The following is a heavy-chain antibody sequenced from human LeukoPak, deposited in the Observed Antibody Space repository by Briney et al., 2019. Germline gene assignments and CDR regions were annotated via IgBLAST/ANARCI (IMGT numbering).Heavy chain of an antibody. Sequence: SETLSLTCTVSGYSISSGYYWGWIRQPPGEGLEWIGSIYHSGSTYYNPSLKSRVTISVDTSKNQFSLKVSSVTAADTAVYYCARVADSSGYDYYYYSMDVWGKGTTVIVSS. D-gene: IGHD3-22*01. CDR1: GYSISSGYY. CDR2: IYHSGST. CDR3: ARVADSSGYDYYYYSMDV. V-gene: IGHV4-38-2*02. J-gene: IGHJ6*03.